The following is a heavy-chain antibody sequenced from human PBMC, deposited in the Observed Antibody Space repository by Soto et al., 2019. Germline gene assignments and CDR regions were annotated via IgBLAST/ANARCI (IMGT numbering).Heavy chain of an antibody. V-gene: IGHV3-33*01. CDR3: AREGGSGYDFWSGYYTYDYMDV. CDR2: IWYDGSNK. D-gene: IGHD3-3*01. J-gene: IGHJ6*03. CDR1: GFTFSSYG. Sequence: GGSLRLSCAASGFTFSSYGMHWVRQAPGKGLEWVAVIWYDGSNKYYADSVKGRFTISRDNSKNTLYLQMNSLRAEDTAVYYCAREGGSGYDFWSGYYTYDYMDVWGKGTTVTVSS.